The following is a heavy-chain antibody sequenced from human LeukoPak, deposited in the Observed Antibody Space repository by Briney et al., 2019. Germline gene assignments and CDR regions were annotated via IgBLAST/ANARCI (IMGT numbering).Heavy chain of an antibody. CDR2: ISWNSGSI. J-gene: IGHJ5*02. D-gene: IGHD5-24*01. V-gene: IGHV3-9*01. CDR3: AKDGGDGYNLVNWFDP. CDR1: GFTFDDYA. Sequence: GGSLRLSCAASGFTFDDYAMHWVRQAPGKGLEWVSGISWNSGSIGYADSVKGRFTISRDNAKNSLYLQMNSLRAEDTAVYYCAKDGGDGYNLVNWFDPWGQGTLVTVSS.